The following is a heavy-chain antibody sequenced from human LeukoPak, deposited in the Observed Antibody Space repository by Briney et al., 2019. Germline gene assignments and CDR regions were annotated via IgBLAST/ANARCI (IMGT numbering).Heavy chain of an antibody. CDR1: GFTFSSYA. J-gene: IGHJ4*02. V-gene: IGHV3-23*01. CDR3: AKGGHSSSCYLVY. D-gene: IGHD6-13*01. CDR2: ISGSGGST. Sequence: TGGSLRLSCAASGFTFSSYAMSWVRQAPGKGLEWVSAISGSGGSTYYADSVKGRFTISRDNAKNSLYLQMNSLRAEDTALYYCAKGGHSSSCYLVYWGQGTLVTVSS.